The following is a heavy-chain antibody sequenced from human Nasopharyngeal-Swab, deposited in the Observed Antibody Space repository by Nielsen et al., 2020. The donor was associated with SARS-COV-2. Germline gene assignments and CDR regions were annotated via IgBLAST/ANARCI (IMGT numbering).Heavy chain of an antibody. V-gene: IGHV3-11*04. J-gene: IGHJ5*02. CDR1: GFTLSDYY. CDR2: ISSSGSTI. Sequence: GESLKISCAASGFTLSDYYMSWIRQAPGKGLEWVSYISSSGSTIYYADSVKGRFTISRDNAKNSLYLQMNSLRAEDTAVYYCARHPLGITIFGVVITNNWFDPWGQGTLVTVSS. D-gene: IGHD3-3*01. CDR3: ARHPLGITIFGVVITNNWFDP.